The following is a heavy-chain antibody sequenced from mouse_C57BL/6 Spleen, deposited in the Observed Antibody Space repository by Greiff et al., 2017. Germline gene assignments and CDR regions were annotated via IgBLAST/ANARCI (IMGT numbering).Heavy chain of an antibody. D-gene: IGHD1-1*01. CDR3: ARQGIHYYGSSYHAMDY. CDR1: GFTFSSYG. J-gene: IGHJ4*01. V-gene: IGHV5-6*01. CDR2: ISSGGSYT. Sequence: EVKLMESGGDLVKPGGSLKLSCAASGFTFSSYGMSWVRQTPDKRLEWVATISSGGSYTYYPDSVKGRFTISRDNAKNTLYLQMSSLKSEDTAMYYCARQGIHYYGSSYHAMDYWGQGTSVTVSS.